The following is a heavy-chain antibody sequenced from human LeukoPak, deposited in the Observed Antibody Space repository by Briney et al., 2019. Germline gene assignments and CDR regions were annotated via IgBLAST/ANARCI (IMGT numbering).Heavy chain of an antibody. D-gene: IGHD5-24*01. CDR3: ARDASTIRFDY. Sequence: ASVKVSCKASGYTFTSYSINWLRQAPGQGLEWMGWITTNNGNPTYAQGFTGRFVFSLDTSVSTAYLQISSLKAEDTAVYYCARDASTIRFDYWGQGTLVTVSS. CDR2: ITTNNGNP. CDR1: GYTFTSYS. V-gene: IGHV7-4-1*02. J-gene: IGHJ4*02.